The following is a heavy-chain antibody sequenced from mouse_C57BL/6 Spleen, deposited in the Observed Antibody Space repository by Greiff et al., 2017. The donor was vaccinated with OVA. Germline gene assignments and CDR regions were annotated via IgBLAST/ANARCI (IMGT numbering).Heavy chain of an antibody. CDR2: IDPSDSYT. D-gene: IGHD1-1*01. V-gene: IGHV1-59*01. CDR1: GYTFTSYW. Sequence: QVQLQQPGAELVRPGTSVKLSCKASGYTFTSYWMHWVKQRPGQGLEWIGVIDPSDSYTNYNQKFKGKATLTVDTSSSTAYMQLSSLTSEDSADYYCARSHGSSHYFDCWGQSTTLTVSS. CDR3: ARSHGSSHYFDC. J-gene: IGHJ2*01.